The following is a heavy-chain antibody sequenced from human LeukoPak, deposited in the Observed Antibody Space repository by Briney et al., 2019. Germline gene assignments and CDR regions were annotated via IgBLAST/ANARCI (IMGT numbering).Heavy chain of an antibody. Sequence: PSETLSLTCTVSGGSISSYYWSWIRQPPGKGLEWIGYIYYSGSTNYNPSLKSRVTISVDTSKNQFSLKLSSVTAADTAVYYCASQSGYYDHDASDIWGQGTMVTVSS. J-gene: IGHJ3*02. CDR1: GGSISSYY. V-gene: IGHV4-59*01. D-gene: IGHD3-22*01. CDR2: IYYSGST. CDR3: ASQSGYYDHDASDI.